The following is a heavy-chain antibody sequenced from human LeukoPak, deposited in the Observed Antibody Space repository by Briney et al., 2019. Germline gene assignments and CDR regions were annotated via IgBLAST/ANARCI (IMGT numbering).Heavy chain of an antibody. CDR2: IRHDGNAK. CDR1: GFAFSDFW. V-gene: IGHV3-7*01. CDR3: ATSHDSAGND. J-gene: IGHJ4*02. Sequence: GGPLRLSCAASGFAFSDFWMSWVRQAPGKGLEWVANIRHDGNAKNYVPSVRGRFTISRDNAKNSLYLQMNSLTVEDTAVYYCATSHDSAGNDWGQGTLVTVSS. D-gene: IGHD2-15*01.